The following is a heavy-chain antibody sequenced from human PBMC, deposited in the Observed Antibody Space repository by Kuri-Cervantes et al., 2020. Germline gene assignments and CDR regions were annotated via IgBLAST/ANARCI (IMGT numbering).Heavy chain of an antibody. CDR3: AHSGIFEAFDI. CDR1: GGSISSTTHY. D-gene: IGHD3-3*01. Sequence: SETLSLTCTVSGGSISSTTHYWGWIRQSPGKGLEYIGSIGGIYYGGNTYYNPSLKSRVTISVDTSKNQFSLKLSSVTAADTAVYYCAHSGIFEAFDIWGQGTMVTDSS. J-gene: IGHJ3*02. V-gene: IGHV4-39*07. CDR2: IGGIYYGGNT.